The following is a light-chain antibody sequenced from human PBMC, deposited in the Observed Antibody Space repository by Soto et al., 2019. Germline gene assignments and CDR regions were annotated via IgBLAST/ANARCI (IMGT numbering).Light chain of an antibody. CDR2: GNS. CDR1: SSNIGAGYD. V-gene: IGLV1-40*01. CDR3: QSYDSSLSGWV. J-gene: IGLJ3*02. Sequence: QSVLTQPPSVSGAPGQRVTISCTGSSSNIGAGYDVHWYQQIPGTAPKLLIYGNSNRPSGVPDRFSGSNSGTSASLAITGLQAEDAADYYCQSYDSSLSGWVFGGGTKLTVL.